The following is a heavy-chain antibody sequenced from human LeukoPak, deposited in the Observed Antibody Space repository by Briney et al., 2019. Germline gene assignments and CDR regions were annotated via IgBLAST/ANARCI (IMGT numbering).Heavy chain of an antibody. CDR3: ARNAERLLWQSGETFDY. Sequence: GASVKVSCKASGYTFTSYGISWVRQAPGQGLEWMGWISAYNGNTNYAQKLQGRVTMTTDTSTSTAYMELRSLRSDDTAVYYCARNAERLLWQSGETFDYRGQGTLVTVSS. V-gene: IGHV1-18*01. CDR2: ISAYNGNT. CDR1: GYTFTSYG. J-gene: IGHJ4*02. D-gene: IGHD3-3*01.